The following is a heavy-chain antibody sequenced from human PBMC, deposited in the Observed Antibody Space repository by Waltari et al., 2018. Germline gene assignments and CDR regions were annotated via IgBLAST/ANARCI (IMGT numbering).Heavy chain of an antibody. V-gene: IGHV1-69-2*01. CDR3: SRSGSDDWFDP. CDR2: VGPKDRET. J-gene: IGHJ5*02. Sequence: EVQLLQSGAEVKKPGATVKISCKSSGYTFTDYYIHWVKQTPGKGLEWMGRVGPKDRETIYAEKCQDRVTRSADTSTDTVYMIMNGLRFDDTALYFCSRSGSDDWFDPWGRGTPVTVVS. D-gene: IGHD2-15*01. CDR1: GYTFTDYY.